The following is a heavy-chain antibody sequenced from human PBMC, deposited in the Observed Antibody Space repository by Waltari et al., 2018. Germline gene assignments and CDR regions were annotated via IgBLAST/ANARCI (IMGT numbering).Heavy chain of an antibody. V-gene: IGHV3-49*04. J-gene: IGHJ4*02. D-gene: IGHD3-16*01. CDR3: TRDLGALADYLDY. Sequence: ESGGGLVQPGRSLRLSCTASGFTFGDYAMSWVRQAPGKGLAWVGFIRSKAYGGTTEYASSVKGRVTISRDDSKSIAYLQINILKTEDTAVYYFTRDLGALADYLDYWGQGTLVTVSS. CDR1: GFTFGDYA. CDR2: IRSKAYGGTT.